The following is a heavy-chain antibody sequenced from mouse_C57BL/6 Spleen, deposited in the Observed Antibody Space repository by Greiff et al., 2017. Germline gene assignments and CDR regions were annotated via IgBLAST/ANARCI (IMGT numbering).Heavy chain of an antibody. Sequence: QVQLQQPGAELVRPGTSVKLSCKASGYTFTSYWMHWVKQRPGQGLEWIGVIDPSDSYTNYNQKFKGKATLTVDTSSSTAYMQLSSLTSEDSAVYYCARGLLYAMDYGGQGTSVTVSS. V-gene: IGHV1-59*01. D-gene: IGHD2-3*01. CDR2: IDPSDSYT. J-gene: IGHJ4*01. CDR3: ARGLLYAMDY. CDR1: GYTFTSYW.